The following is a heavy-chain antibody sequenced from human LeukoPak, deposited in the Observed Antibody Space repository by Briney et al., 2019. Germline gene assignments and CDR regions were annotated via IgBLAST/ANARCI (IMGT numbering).Heavy chain of an antibody. V-gene: IGHV1-18*01. CDR2: ISAYNGNT. CDR1: GYTFTNYG. D-gene: IGHD1-14*01. CDR3: AKDRPLEPSGAFDI. Sequence: GASVKVSCKASGYTFTNYGISWVRQAPGKGLEWMGWISAYNGNTKYSQTLQGRVIMTTDTSATTAYMDLTSLRSDDTAMYYCAKDRPLEPSGAFDIWGQGTMLTVSS. J-gene: IGHJ3*02.